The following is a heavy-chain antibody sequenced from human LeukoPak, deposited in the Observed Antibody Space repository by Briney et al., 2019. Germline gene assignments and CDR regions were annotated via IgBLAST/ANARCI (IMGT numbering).Heavy chain of an antibody. Sequence: ASVKVSCKASGYTFSSYAISWVRQAPGQGLEWMGWISAYNGNTNYAQKLQGRVTMTTDTSTSTAYMELRSLRSDDTAVYYCARDLGRATYYYDSSGPLHFDYWGQGTLVTVSS. V-gene: IGHV1-18*01. D-gene: IGHD3-22*01. J-gene: IGHJ4*02. CDR1: GYTFSSYA. CDR3: ARDLGRATYYYDSSGPLHFDY. CDR2: ISAYNGNT.